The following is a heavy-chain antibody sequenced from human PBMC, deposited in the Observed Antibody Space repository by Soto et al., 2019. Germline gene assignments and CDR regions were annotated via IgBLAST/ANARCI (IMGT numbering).Heavy chain of an antibody. D-gene: IGHD3-10*01. J-gene: IGHJ4*02. V-gene: IGHV1-18*01. CDR1: GYSFRSYE. CDR3: ARDTENYGSGSYAFDY. Sequence: QVQLVQSGAEVKKPGASVKVSCKASGYSFRSYETSGGRQAQGQGLEWRGWISGYNGITNSAQKFKGRVTMTTETSTSTVYMELRSLRSDDTAVYYCARDTENYGSGSYAFDYWGQGTLVTVSS. CDR2: ISGYNGIT.